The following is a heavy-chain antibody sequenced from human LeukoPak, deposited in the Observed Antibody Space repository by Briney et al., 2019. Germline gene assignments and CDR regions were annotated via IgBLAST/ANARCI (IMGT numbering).Heavy chain of an antibody. Sequence: SETLSLTCTVSGGSISSYYWSWIRQPAGKGLEWIGRIYTSGSTNYNPSLKSRVTMSVDTSKNQFSLKLSSVTAADTAVYYCARDPDAVAGTNAFDISGQGTMVTVSS. V-gene: IGHV4-4*07. D-gene: IGHD6-19*01. J-gene: IGHJ3*02. CDR1: GGSISSYY. CDR2: IYTSGST. CDR3: ARDPDAVAGTNAFDI.